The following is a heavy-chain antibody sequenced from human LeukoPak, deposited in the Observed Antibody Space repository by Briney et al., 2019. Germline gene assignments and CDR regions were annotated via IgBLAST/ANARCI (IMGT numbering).Heavy chain of an antibody. CDR2: IKQDGSEK. D-gene: IGHD3-10*01. J-gene: IGHJ6*03. V-gene: IGHV3-7*01. Sequence: PWGSLRLSCAASGFTFSSYWMSWVSQAPGKGLEWVANIKQDGSEKYYVDSVKGRFTISRDNAKKSLYLQMNSLRAEDTAVYYCAREAYASGSFRTDYYYMDVWGKGTTVTISS. CDR1: GFTFSSYW. CDR3: AREAYASGSFRTDYYYMDV.